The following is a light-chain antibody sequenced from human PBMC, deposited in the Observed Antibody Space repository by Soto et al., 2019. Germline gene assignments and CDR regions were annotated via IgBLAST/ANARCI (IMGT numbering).Light chain of an antibody. J-gene: IGLJ1*01. CDR3: SSYTSSSTLGV. V-gene: IGLV2-14*03. CDR2: DVS. CDR1: SSDVGGYNY. Sequence: QSALTQPASVSGSPGQSITISCTGTSSDVGGYNYVSWYQQHPGKAPKLMIYDVSNRPSGVSNRSSGSKSGNTASLTISGLQTEDEADYYCSSYTSSSTLGVFGTGTKVTVL.